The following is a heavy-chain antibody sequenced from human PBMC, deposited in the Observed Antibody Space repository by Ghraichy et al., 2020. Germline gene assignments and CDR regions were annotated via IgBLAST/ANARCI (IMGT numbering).Heavy chain of an antibody. V-gene: IGHV3-23*01. J-gene: IGHJ4*02. Sequence: GGSLRLSCAASGFTFSSYAMSWVRQAPGKGLEWVSALTHGGGSTYYADSVRGRFTISRDNSKNTLYLQMNSLRAEDTAIYYCAKDLYLGVAIEFDSWGQGTLVTVSS. CDR1: GFTFSSYA. CDR3: AKDLYLGVAIEFDS. CDR2: LTHGGGST. D-gene: IGHD3-3*01.